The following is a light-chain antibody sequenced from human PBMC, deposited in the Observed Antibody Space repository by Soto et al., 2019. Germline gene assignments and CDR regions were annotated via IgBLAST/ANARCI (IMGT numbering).Light chain of an antibody. Sequence: EFVLTQSPGTLSLSPGERATLSCRASQSLDSSSLAWYQQKPGRAPRLLIYDASRRATGIPDRFSGSGSGTDFTLTISRLEPEDFAVYYCQHYGSSSRTFGGGTKVEIK. J-gene: IGKJ4*01. CDR1: QSLDSSS. CDR2: DAS. CDR3: QHYGSSSRT. V-gene: IGKV3-20*01.